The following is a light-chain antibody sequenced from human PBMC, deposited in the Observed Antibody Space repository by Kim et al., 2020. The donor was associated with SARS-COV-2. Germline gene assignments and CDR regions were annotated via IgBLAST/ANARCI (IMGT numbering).Light chain of an antibody. CDR2: AAS. CDR3: LQNNTFPLT. V-gene: IGKV1-17*03. J-gene: IGKJ5*01. Sequence: DIQMTQSPSSMSASVGDRVTITCRASQDISNCLAWFQQKPGKAPKRLIYAASSLQSGVPSRFGGSGSGTDFTLTISSLQPEDFATYYCLQNNTFPLTFGQGTRIEIK. CDR1: QDISNC.